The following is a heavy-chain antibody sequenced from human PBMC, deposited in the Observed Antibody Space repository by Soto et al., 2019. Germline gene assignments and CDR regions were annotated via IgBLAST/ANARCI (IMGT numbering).Heavy chain of an antibody. CDR3: ARGLRLDNA. V-gene: IGHV4-34*01. CDR2: IDHSGST. D-gene: IGHD2-2*03. J-gene: IGHJ4*02. Sequence: SETLSLTCAVYGGSLSGYHWSWIRQPPGKGLEWIGEIDHSGSTNYNPSLKSRVSVSVDTSKNQLSLILNSVTAAAPAVYYCARGLRLDNAGGEGTRV. CDR1: GGSLSGYH.